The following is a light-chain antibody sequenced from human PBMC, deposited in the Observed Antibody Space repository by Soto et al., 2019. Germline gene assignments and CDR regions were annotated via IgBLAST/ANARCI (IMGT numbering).Light chain of an antibody. CDR1: QGIGNY. Sequence: DIQMTHSPSTLSGSVLYIVTITCRSSQGIGNYLAWYQQKPGRVPKLLIHAATTLQSGVPSRFSGSGTGTDFTLTISSLQPEDAAIYFCQKCNSPPPFTFGPGT. CDR3: QKCNSPPPFT. V-gene: IGKV1-27*01. J-gene: IGKJ3*01. CDR2: AAT.